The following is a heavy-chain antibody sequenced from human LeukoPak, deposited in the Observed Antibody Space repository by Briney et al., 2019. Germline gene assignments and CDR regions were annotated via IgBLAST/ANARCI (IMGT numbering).Heavy chain of an antibody. CDR1: GGSISSSPYY. V-gene: IGHV4-39*07. CDR3: AKGAGGFSYYNWFDP. J-gene: IGHJ5*02. Sequence: SETLSLTCTVSGGSISSSPYYWGWIRQPPGKGLEWIGSIYYSGATHYSPSLESRVTISVDTSKNQFSLKLASVTAADTAIYYCAKGAGGFSYYNWFDPWGQGTLVTVSS. CDR2: IYYSGAT. D-gene: IGHD5-18*01.